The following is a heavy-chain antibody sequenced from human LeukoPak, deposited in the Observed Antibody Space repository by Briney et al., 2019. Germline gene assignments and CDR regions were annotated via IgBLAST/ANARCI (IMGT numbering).Heavy chain of an antibody. D-gene: IGHD3-10*01. CDR2: INPNSGGT. CDR1: GYTFTDYY. Sequence: ASLKVSCKTSGYTFTDYYIHWVRQAPGQGLEWMGRINPNSGGTNYAQKFQGRVTMARDTSISTVYMELSRLRSDDTAVYYCARDGMVRGINSGWFDPWGQGTLVTVSS. CDR3: ARDGMVRGINSGWFDP. V-gene: IGHV1-2*06. J-gene: IGHJ5*02.